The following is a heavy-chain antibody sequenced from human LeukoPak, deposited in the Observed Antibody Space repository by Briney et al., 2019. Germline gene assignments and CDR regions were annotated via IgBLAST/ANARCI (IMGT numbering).Heavy chain of an antibody. CDR2: INPNSGST. Sequence: GASVKLSRTASGSIVTTSGISWMRQAPGQGLEWMGWINPNSGSTNYAQKFQGRVTMTRDTSITTAYTALSRLRSDETAVSYSSMQSCSGGSCYSGWSDPWGQGTLVTVSS. CDR3: SMQSCSGGSCYSGWSDP. V-gene: IGHV1-2*02. J-gene: IGHJ5*02. D-gene: IGHD2-15*01. CDR1: GSIVTTSG.